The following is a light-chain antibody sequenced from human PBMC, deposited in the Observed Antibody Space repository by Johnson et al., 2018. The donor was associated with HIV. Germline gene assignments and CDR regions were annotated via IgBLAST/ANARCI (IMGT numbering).Light chain of an antibody. Sequence: QSVLTQPPSVSAAPGQKVTISCSGSSSNIGNNYVSWYQQLPGTAPKLLIYDNNKRPSGIPDRFSGSKSGTSATLGITGLQTGDEADYYCGTWYSSLSAHYVFGTVTKVNVL. CDR1: SSNIGNNY. V-gene: IGLV1-51*02. J-gene: IGLJ1*01. CDR2: DNN. CDR3: GTWYSSLSAHYV.